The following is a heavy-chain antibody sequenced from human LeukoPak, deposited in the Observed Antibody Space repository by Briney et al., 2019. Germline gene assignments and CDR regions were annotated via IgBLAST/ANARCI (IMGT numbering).Heavy chain of an antibody. V-gene: IGHV1-18*01. CDR3: ARAWGYSGYDSTSP. J-gene: IGHJ5*02. CDR1: GGTFSSYA. D-gene: IGHD5-12*01. CDR2: ISAYNGNT. Sequence: ASVKVSCKASGGTFSSYAISWVRQAPGQGLEWMGWISAYNGNTNYAQKLQGRVTMTTDTSTSTAYMELRSLRSDDTAVYYCARAWGYSGYDSTSPWGQGTLVTVSS.